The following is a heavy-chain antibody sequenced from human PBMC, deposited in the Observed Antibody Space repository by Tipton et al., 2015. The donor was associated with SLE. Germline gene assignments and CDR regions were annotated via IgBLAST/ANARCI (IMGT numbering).Heavy chain of an antibody. D-gene: IGHD1-26*01. V-gene: IGHV4-39*07. CDR2: IYYSGAT. CDR1: GGSISSSSYY. Sequence: TLSLTCTVSGGSISSSSYYWGWIRQPPGKGLEWFGSIYYSGATYYNPSLKSRVTISVDTSKNQFSLKLRPVTAADTAVYYCARGLFGWELPYWGQGTLVTVSS. J-gene: IGHJ4*02. CDR3: ARGLFGWELPY.